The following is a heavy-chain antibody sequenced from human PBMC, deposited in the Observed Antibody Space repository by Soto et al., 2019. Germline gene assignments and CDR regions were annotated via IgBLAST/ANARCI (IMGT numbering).Heavy chain of an antibody. CDR3: AKVRFLEWFPTGFDP. CDR2: ISGSGGST. Sequence: GGSLRLSCAASGFTFSDYYMSWIRQAPGKGLEWVSAISGSGGSTYYADSVKGRFTISRDNSKNTLYLQMNSLRAEDTAVYYCAKVRFLEWFPTGFDPWGQGTLVTVSS. D-gene: IGHD3-3*01. V-gene: IGHV3-23*01. CDR1: GFTFSDYY. J-gene: IGHJ5*02.